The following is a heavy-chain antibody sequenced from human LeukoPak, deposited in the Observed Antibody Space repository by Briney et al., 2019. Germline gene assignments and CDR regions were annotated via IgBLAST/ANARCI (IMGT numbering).Heavy chain of an antibody. J-gene: IGHJ4*02. D-gene: IGHD2-2*01. Sequence: GGSLRLSCAASGFTFSSYAMTWVRQAPGKGLDWVSAISDSGSATDYADSVKGRFTISRDNSKSTLYLQLNSLRAEDTAVYYCARPVYRSTSGCRDYWGQGTLVTVSS. CDR1: GFTFSSYA. V-gene: IGHV3-23*01. CDR3: ARPVYRSTSGCRDY. CDR2: ISDSGSAT.